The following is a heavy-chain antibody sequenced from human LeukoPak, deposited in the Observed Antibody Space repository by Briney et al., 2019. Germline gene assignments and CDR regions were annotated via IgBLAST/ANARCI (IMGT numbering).Heavy chain of an antibody. CDR2: ISSSSSYI. D-gene: IGHD2-21*02. J-gene: IGHJ3*02. Sequence: GGSLRLSCAASGFTFSSYSMNWVRQAPGKGLGWVSSISSSSSYIYYADSVKGRFTISRDNAKNSLYLQMNSLRAEDTAVYYCAREVAYCGGDCPTDAFDIWGQGTMVTVSS. CDR3: AREVAYCGGDCPTDAFDI. V-gene: IGHV3-21*01. CDR1: GFTFSSYS.